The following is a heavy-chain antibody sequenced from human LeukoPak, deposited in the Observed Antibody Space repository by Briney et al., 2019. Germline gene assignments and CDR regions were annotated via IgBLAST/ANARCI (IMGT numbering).Heavy chain of an antibody. V-gene: IGHV3-23*01. Sequence: GGSLRLSCAASGFTFSNYALTWVRQAPGKGLEWVSTITGSDDRTYYADSVKGRFIISRDSSKNTLHLQLNSLRAEDSAIYYCAKGPQVNGGYHPEYWGQGTLVTVSS. CDR1: GFTFSNYA. CDR3: AKGPQVNGGYHPEY. CDR2: ITGSDDRT. J-gene: IGHJ4*02. D-gene: IGHD2-8*01.